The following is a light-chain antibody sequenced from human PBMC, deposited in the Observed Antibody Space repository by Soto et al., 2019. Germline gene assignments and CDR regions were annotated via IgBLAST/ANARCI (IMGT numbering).Light chain of an antibody. CDR1: QSVSSY. CDR3: QQRSNWPWT. CDR2: DAS. V-gene: IGKV3-11*01. Sequence: EIVLTQSPATQSLSPGERATLSCRASQSVSSYLAWYQQKPGQAPRLLIYDASNRATGIPARFSGSGSGTDYTLTISSLEPEEFAVYYCQQRSNWPWTFGQGTKVEIK. J-gene: IGKJ1*01.